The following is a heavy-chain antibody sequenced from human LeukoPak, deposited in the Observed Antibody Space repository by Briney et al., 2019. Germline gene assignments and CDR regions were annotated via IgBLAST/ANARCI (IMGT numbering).Heavy chain of an antibody. CDR1: GGSISSGSYY. V-gene: IGHV4-61*02. Sequence: SETLSLTCIVSGGSISSGSYYWSWIRQPAGKGLEWIGRIYTSGSTNYNPSLKSRATISVDTSKNQFSLKLSSVTAADTAVYYCASGIFGVVPFDYWGQGTLVTVSS. CDR3: ASGIFGVVPFDY. CDR2: IYTSGST. J-gene: IGHJ4*02. D-gene: IGHD3-3*01.